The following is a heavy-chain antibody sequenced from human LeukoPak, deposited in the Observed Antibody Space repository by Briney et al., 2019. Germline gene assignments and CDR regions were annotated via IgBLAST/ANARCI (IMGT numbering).Heavy chain of an antibody. CDR3: ARFPYDSSGYYPDY. CDR2: ISAYNGNT. CDR1: GYTFTSYG. Sequence: GASVKVSCKASGYTFTSYGISWVRQAPGQGLEWMGWISAYNGNTNYAQKLRGRVTMTTDTSTSTAYMELRSLRSDDTAVYYCARFPYDSSGYYPDYWGQGTLVTVSS. V-gene: IGHV1-18*01. J-gene: IGHJ4*02. D-gene: IGHD3-22*01.